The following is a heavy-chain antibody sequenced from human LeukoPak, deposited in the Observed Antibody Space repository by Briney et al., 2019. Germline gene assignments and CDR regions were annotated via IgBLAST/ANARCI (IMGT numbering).Heavy chain of an antibody. D-gene: IGHD3-22*01. CDR2: INPNSGGT. V-gene: IGHV1-2*02. CDR3: ARGDYYDSSDYLKDAFDI. J-gene: IGHJ3*02. Sequence: ASVKVSCKASGYTFTGYYMHWVRQAPGQGLEWMGWINPNSGGTNYAQKFQGRVTMTRDTSISTAYMELSRLRSDDTAVYYCARGDYYDSSDYLKDAFDIWGQGTMVTVSS. CDR1: GYTFTGYY.